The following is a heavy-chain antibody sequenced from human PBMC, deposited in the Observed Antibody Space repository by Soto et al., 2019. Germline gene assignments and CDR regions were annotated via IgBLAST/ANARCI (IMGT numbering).Heavy chain of an antibody. CDR1: GFTFSSYA. V-gene: IGHV3-30-3*01. CDR2: ISYDGSNK. D-gene: IGHD1-26*01. CDR3: ASSGYLGGSALMDYYYGMDV. Sequence: QVQLVESGGGVVQPGRSLRLSCAASGFTFSSYAMHWVRQAPGKGLEWVAVISYDGSNKYYADSVKGRFTISRDNSKNTLDLQMNSLRAEDTAVYYCASSGYLGGSALMDYYYGMDVWGQGTTVTVSS. J-gene: IGHJ6*02.